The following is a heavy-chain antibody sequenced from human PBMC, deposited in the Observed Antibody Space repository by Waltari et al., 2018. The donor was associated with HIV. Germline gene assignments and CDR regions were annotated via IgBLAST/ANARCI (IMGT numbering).Heavy chain of an antibody. CDR2: IFSGGST. D-gene: IGHD6-19*01. CDR1: GLSVGDHY. V-gene: IGHV3-53*01. J-gene: IGHJ4*02. Sequence: EVRLVESGGALIQPGGSLRLPCVASGLSVGDHYLTWVRQAPGKGLEWVAIIFSGGSTYYADSVRGRFIISRDNSKNTLYLQMNSLTAEDTAIYYCARGLGLTVAVSGIRPFDYWGQGTLVTVSS. CDR3: ARGLGLTVAVSGIRPFDY.